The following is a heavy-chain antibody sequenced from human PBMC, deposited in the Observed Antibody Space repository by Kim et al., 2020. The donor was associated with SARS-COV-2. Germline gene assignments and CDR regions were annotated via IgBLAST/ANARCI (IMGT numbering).Heavy chain of an antibody. J-gene: IGHJ4*02. CDR2: IYYSGST. CDR3: ARAGIMITFGGVIANNHFDY. CDR1: GGSISSSSYY. D-gene: IGHD3-16*02. Sequence: SETLSLTCTVSGGSISSSSYYWGWIRQPPGKGLEWIGSIYYSGSTYYNSSLKSRVTISVDTSKNQFSLKLSSVTAADTAVYYCARAGIMITFGGVIANNHFDYWGQGTRVTVSS. V-gene: IGHV4-39*01.